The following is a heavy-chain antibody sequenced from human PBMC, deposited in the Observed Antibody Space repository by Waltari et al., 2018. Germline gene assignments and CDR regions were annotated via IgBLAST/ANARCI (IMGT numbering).Heavy chain of an antibody. Sequence: QVQLQESGPGLVKPSETLSLTCTVSGGSISSYYWSWIRQPAGKGLEWIGYIYYSGSTNYNPSLKSRVTISVDTSKNQFSLKLSSVTAADTAVYYCARDFSRAFEYSGYDGGFDPWGQGTLVTVSS. J-gene: IGHJ5*02. CDR3: ARDFSRAFEYSGYDGGFDP. CDR2: IYYSGST. CDR1: GGSISSYY. V-gene: IGHV4-59*01. D-gene: IGHD5-12*01.